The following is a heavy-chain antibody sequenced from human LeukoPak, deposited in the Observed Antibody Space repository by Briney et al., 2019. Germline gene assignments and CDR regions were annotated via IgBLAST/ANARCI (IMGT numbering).Heavy chain of an antibody. CDR1: GFTFSFLG. J-gene: IGHJ4*02. D-gene: IGHD2-2*02. V-gene: IGHV3-30*02. CDR2: IQYDGSYK. Sequence: GGSLRLSCATSGFTFSFLGMHWVRRAPGKGLEWVAFIQYDGSYKFYADSVQGRFSISRDNSKSTLFLQMNSLRPDDTALYYCAKTSDQLLYSKFDFWGQGTLVTVSS. CDR3: AKTSDQLLYSKFDF.